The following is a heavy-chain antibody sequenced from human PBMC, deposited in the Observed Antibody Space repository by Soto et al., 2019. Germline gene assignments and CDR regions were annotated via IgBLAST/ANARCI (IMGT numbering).Heavy chain of an antibody. V-gene: IGHV4-59*01. CDR3: ARGNYGTPFDY. CDR1: GGSISSYY. J-gene: IGHJ4*02. CDR2: IYYSGST. Sequence: SETLSLTCTVSGGSISSYYWSWIRQPPGKGLKWIGYIYYSGSTNYNPSLKSRVTISVDTSKNQFSLKLSSVTAADTAVYYCARGNYGTPFDYWGQGTLVTVSS. D-gene: IGHD3-10*01.